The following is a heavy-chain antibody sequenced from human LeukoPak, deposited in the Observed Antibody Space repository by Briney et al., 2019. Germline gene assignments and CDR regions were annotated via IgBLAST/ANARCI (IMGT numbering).Heavy chain of an antibody. V-gene: IGHV7-4-1*02. CDR1: GYTFTNYA. CDR2: INTDTGNP. CDR3: AKVTGEDYFDY. J-gene: IGHJ4*02. Sequence: GASVKVSCKASGYTFTNYAMVWVRQAPGQGLEWMGWINTDTGNPTYAQGFTGRFVFSLDTSVSTTYLQISSLKAEDTAVYYCAKVTGEDYFDYWGQGTLVTVSS.